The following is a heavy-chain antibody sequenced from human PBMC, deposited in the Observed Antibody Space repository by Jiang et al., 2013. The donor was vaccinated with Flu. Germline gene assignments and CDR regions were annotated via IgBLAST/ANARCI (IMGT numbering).Heavy chain of an antibody. D-gene: IGHD2-15*01. Sequence: QLLESGGGVVQPGRSLRLSCAASGFTFSSFGVHWVRQAPGKGLEWVALISYDGTNKYYADAVKGRFTISRDNSKNMVYVQMSSLRGEDTAIYYCVRSSGALGHSWGQGTLVTVSS. CDR3: VRSSGALGHS. V-gene: IGHV3-30*03. J-gene: IGHJ4*02. CDR2: ISYDGTNK. CDR1: GFTFSSFG.